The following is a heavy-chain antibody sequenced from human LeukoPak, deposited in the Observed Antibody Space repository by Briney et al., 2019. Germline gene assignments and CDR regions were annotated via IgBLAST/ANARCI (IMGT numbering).Heavy chain of an antibody. CDR2: IKQDGSEK. J-gene: IGHJ4*02. CDR3: AKDIVVLQQLILGYFDF. D-gene: IGHD6-13*01. Sequence: GGSLRLSCAASGFTFSSYWMSWVRQAPGKGLEWVANIKQDGSEKYYVDSVKGRFTISRDNAKNSLYLQMNSLRAEDTAVYYCAKDIVVLQQLILGYFDFWGQGILVTVSS. CDR1: GFTFSSYW. V-gene: IGHV3-7*01.